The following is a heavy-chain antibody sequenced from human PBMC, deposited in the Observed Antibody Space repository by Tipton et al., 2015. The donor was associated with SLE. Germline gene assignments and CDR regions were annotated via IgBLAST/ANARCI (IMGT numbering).Heavy chain of an antibody. CDR2: IYPSGGST. Sequence: QLVQSGAEVKKPGASVKVSCKASGYTFTTYYIHWVRQAPGQGLEWMGIIYPSGGSTTYARKFQGRVTITADKSTSTAYMELSSLRSEDTAVYYCARVSGIYWSAFDMWGQGTSVTVSS. CDR3: ARVSGIYWSAFDM. V-gene: IGHV1-46*01. D-gene: IGHD1-26*01. J-gene: IGHJ3*02. CDR1: GYTFTTYY.